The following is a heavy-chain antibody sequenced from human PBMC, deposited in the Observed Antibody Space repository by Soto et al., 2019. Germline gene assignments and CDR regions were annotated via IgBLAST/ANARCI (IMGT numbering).Heavy chain of an antibody. CDR2: ISAYNGNT. Sequence: QVQLVQSGAEVKKPGASVKVSCKASGYTFTSYGISWVRQAPGQGLEWMGWISAYNGNTNYAQKLQGRVTMTTDTSTSTAYMELRSLRTDDTAVYYCARDSYYYDSSGLRYYYGMDVWGQGTTVTVSS. CDR1: GYTFTSYG. V-gene: IGHV1-18*01. J-gene: IGHJ6*02. D-gene: IGHD3-22*01. CDR3: ARDSYYYDSSGLRYYYGMDV.